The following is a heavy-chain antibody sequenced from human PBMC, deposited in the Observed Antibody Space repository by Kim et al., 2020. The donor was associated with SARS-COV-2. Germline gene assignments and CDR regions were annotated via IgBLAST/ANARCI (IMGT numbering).Heavy chain of an antibody. CDR3: AKDNGYSGPLDY. J-gene: IGHJ4*02. Sequence: GYADSVKGRFTISRDNAKNSLYLQMNSLRAEDTALYYCAKDNGYSGPLDYWGQGTLVTVSS. D-gene: IGHD5-12*01. V-gene: IGHV3-9*01.